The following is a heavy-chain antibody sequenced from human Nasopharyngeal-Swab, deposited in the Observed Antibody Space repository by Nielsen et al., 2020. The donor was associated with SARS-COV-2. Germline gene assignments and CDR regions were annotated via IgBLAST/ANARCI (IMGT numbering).Heavy chain of an antibody. J-gene: IGHJ4*02. CDR2: IRSKGNSYAT. Sequence: GGSLRLSCAASGFIFSDSAIHWVRQASGKGLEWVGRIRSKGNSYATAYAASVKGRFTISRDDSKNTAYLQMNGLITEDTAVYYCTRCGGSCYTGKDYWGQGTLVTVSS. CDR3: TRCGGSCYTGKDY. CDR1: GFIFSDSA. V-gene: IGHV3-73*01. D-gene: IGHD2-15*01.